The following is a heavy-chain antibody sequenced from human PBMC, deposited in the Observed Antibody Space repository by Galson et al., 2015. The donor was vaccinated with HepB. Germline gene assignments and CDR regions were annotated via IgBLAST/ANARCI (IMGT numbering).Heavy chain of an antibody. D-gene: IGHD1-26*01. J-gene: IGHJ4*02. CDR3: ARDRVRETFDY. Sequence: SLRLSCAASGFTFSIYAMDWVRQAPGKGLEWVAAISYDSTRRFYADSVKGRFTISRDNSENTLYLEMNSLGVDDMAVYYCARDRVRETFDYWGQGTLVTVSS. CDR1: GFTFSIYA. V-gene: IGHV3-30*01. CDR2: ISYDSTRR.